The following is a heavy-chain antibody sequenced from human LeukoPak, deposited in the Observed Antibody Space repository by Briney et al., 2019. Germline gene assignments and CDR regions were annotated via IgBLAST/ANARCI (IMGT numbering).Heavy chain of an antibody. J-gene: IGHJ5*02. CDR1: GFTFSSYE. Sequence: PGGSLRLSCAASGFTFSSYEMNWVRQAPGKGLEWVSYISSSGSTIYYADSVKGRFTISRDNAKNSLYLQMNSLRAEDTAVYYCARAAKRDNCGGDCYSGPRKNWFDPWGQGTLVTVSS. CDR2: ISSSGSTI. CDR3: ARAAKRDNCGGDCYSGPRKNWFDP. D-gene: IGHD2-21*02. V-gene: IGHV3-48*03.